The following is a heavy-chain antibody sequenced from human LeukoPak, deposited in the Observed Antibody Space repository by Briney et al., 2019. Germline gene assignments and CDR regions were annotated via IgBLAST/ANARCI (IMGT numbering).Heavy chain of an antibody. V-gene: IGHV4-34*01. D-gene: IGHD3-3*01. CDR2: INHSGST. CDR3: AGGGWRGFDY. CDR1: GGTFSGYY. Sequence: SETLSLTCAVYGGTFSGYYWSWIRQPPGKGLEWIGEINHSGSTNYNPSLKTRVTISVDTSKNQYSLKLSSVTGADAGVYYCAGGGWRGFDYLGQGTLVNVS. J-gene: IGHJ4*02.